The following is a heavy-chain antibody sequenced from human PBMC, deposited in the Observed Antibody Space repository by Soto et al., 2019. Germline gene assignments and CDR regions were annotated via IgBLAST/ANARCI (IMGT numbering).Heavy chain of an antibody. CDR1: GGTFSSYA. V-gene: IGHV1-69*01. D-gene: IGHD3-22*01. CDR3: ARESNYYDSSGYYYFDY. CDR2: IIPIFGTA. J-gene: IGHJ4*02. Sequence: QVQLVQSGAEVKKPGSSVKVSCKASGGTFSSYAISWVRQAPGQGLEWMGGIIPIFGTANYAQKFQGRVTITADESTSTAYMELSSLSSEDTAVYYCARESNYYDSSGYYYFDYWGQGTLVTVSS.